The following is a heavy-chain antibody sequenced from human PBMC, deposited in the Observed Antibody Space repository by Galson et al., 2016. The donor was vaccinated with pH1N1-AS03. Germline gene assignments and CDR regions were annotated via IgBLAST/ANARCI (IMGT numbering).Heavy chain of an antibody. V-gene: IGHV3-21*01. J-gene: IGHJ4*02. D-gene: IGHD6-19*01. CDR1: GFPFSGYS. CDR2: ISTSSSSI. CDR3: ARDGPPKGISVAGSFDF. Sequence: SLRLSCAASGFPFSGYSMNWVRQAPGKGLEWVSFISTSSSSIYYADSVKGRFTISRDNAQNLLYLQMKSLRDEDTAVYYCARDGPPKGISVAGSFDFWGQGTLVTVSS.